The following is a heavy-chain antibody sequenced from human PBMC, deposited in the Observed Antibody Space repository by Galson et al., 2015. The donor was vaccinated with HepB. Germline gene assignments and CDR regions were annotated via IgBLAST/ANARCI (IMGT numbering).Heavy chain of an antibody. J-gene: IGHJ4*02. CDR2: ISGNGGST. D-gene: IGHD3-22*01. Sequence: SLRLSCAASGFTFSSYAMRWVRQAPGKGLEWVSAISGNGGSTYYEDSVKGRFTISRDNSKHTLYLQMNSLRAEDTAVDYCAGRYYYDSRPGYWGQGPRVTVSP. CDR3: AGRYYYDSRPGY. CDR1: GFTFSSYA. V-gene: IGHV3-23*01.